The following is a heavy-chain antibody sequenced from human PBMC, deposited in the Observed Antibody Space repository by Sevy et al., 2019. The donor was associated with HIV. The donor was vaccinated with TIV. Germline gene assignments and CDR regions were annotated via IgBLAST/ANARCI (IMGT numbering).Heavy chain of an antibody. J-gene: IGHJ6*02. V-gene: IGHV3-49*04. CDR1: GFTFDDYT. CDR2: IRSKAYGGTT. D-gene: IGHD1-26*01. CDR3: TRVEGAADWGMDV. Sequence: GGSLRLSCRASGFTFDDYTMSWVRQAPGKGLEWVAFIRSKAYGGTTEYAASVKGRFTISRDEPKSIAYLQMNGLKTEDTAVYYCTRVEGAADWGMDVWGQGTTVTVSS.